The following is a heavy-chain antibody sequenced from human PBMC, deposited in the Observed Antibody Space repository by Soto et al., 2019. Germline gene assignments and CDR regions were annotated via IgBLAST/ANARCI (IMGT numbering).Heavy chain of an antibody. J-gene: IGHJ4*02. CDR2: IKSKTDGGTT. D-gene: IGHD2-15*01. Sequence: PGGSLRLSCAASGFTFSNAWMSWVRQAPGKGLEWVGRIKSKTDGGTTDYAAPVKGRFTISRDDSKNTLYLQMNSLKTEDTAVYYCTTAEYCSGGSCYGGGYWGQGTLVTVSS. CDR1: GFTFSNAW. CDR3: TTAEYCSGGSCYGGGY. V-gene: IGHV3-15*01.